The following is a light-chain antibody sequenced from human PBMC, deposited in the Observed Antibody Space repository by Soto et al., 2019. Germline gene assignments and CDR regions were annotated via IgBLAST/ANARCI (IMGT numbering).Light chain of an antibody. CDR3: AAWDDSLSSPYV. Sequence: QSVLTQPPSASVTRGQRVTISCSGSSCNIGSNYVYWYQQLPGTAPKLLIYRNNQRPSGVPDRFSGSKSGTSASLAISGLRSEDEADYYCAAWDDSLSSPYVFGTGTKVTVL. J-gene: IGLJ1*01. V-gene: IGLV1-47*01. CDR2: RNN. CDR1: SCNIGSNY.